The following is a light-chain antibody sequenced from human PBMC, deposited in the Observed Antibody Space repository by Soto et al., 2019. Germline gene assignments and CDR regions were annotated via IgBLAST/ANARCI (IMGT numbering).Light chain of an antibody. CDR1: SSNIGAGYD. CDR3: QSCDSSLSGSGV. Sequence: QSALTQPPSVSGAPGQRVTISCTGSSSNIGAGYDVHWYQQLPGTAPKLLIYRNTNRPSGVPDRFSGSKSGTSASLAITGLQAEDEADYYCQSCDSSLSGSGVLGTGTKV. V-gene: IGLV1-40*01. J-gene: IGLJ1*01. CDR2: RNT.